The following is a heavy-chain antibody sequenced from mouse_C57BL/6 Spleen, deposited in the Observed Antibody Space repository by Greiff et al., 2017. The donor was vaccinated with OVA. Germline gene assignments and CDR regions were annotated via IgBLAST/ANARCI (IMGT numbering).Heavy chain of an antibody. CDR3: ARAYYSNYGYFDY. CDR2: IYPGDGDT. V-gene: IGHV1-80*01. J-gene: IGHJ2*01. Sequence: QVHVKQSGAELVKPGASVKISCKASGYAFSSYWMNWVKQRPGKGLEWIGQIYPGDGDTNYNGKFKGKATLTADKSSSTAYMQLSSLTSEDSAVYFCARAYYSNYGYFDYWGQGTTLTVSS. D-gene: IGHD2-5*01. CDR1: GYAFSSYW.